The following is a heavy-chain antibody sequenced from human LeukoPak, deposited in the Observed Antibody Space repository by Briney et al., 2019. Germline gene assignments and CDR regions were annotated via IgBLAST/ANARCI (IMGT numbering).Heavy chain of an antibody. D-gene: IGHD3-22*01. CDR2: ISYDGSNK. J-gene: IGHJ4*02. CDR3: ARDPGIDSSGPIR. V-gene: IGHV3-30*03. Sequence: GGSLRLSCAASGFTFSSYGMHWVRQAPGKGLEWVAVISYDGSNKYYADSVKGRFTISRDNSKNALYLQMNSLRAEDTAVYYCARDPGIDSSGPIRWGQGTLVTVSS. CDR1: GFTFSSYG.